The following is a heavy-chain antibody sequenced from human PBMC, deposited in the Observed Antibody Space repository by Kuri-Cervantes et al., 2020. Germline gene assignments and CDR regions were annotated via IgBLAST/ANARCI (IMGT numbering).Heavy chain of an antibody. CDR3: TRGGRWLQYVV. CDR1: GFTFSSYA. Sequence: GESLKISCAASGFTFSSYAMSWVRQAPGKGLEWVGFIRSKAYGGTTEYAASVKGRFTISRDDSKSIAYLQMNSLKTEDTAVYYCTRGGRWLQYVVWGQGTTVT. D-gene: IGHD5-24*01. CDR2: IRSKAYGGTT. J-gene: IGHJ6*01. V-gene: IGHV3-49*04.